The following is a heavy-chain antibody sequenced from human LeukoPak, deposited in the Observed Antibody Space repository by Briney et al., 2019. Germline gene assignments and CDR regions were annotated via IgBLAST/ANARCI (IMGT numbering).Heavy chain of an antibody. J-gene: IGHJ6*02. D-gene: IGHD3-10*01. CDR2: ISYDGSNK. Sequence: PGGSLRLSCAASGFTFSSYGMHWVRQAPGKGLEWVAVISYDGSNKYYADSVKGRFTISRDNSKKTLYLQMNSLRAEDTAVYSCARSFGSGSYSTRYGMDVWAKGPRSPSP. V-gene: IGHV3-30*03. CDR1: GFTFSSYG. CDR3: ARSFGSGSYSTRYGMDV.